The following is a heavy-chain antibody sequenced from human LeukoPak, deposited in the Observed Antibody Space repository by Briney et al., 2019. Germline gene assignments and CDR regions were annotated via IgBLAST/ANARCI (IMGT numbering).Heavy chain of an antibody. D-gene: IGHD6-19*01. Sequence: GGSLRLSCAASGFTFSSFGMHWVRQAPGKGLEWVAVISDDGSNKYYGDSVKGRFTISRDNSKNTVYLQMNSLRAEDTAVYYCAKDRYSSGWYSDFDYWGQGTLVTVSS. J-gene: IGHJ4*02. CDR1: GFTFSSFG. CDR2: ISDDGSNK. CDR3: AKDRYSSGWYSDFDY. V-gene: IGHV3-30*18.